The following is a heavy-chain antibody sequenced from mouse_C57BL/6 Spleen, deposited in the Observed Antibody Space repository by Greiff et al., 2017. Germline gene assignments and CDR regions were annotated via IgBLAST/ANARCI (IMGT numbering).Heavy chain of an antibody. J-gene: IGHJ1*03. V-gene: IGHV1-39*01. D-gene: IGHD1-1*01. CDR3: ARWNYGSSFRYFDV. Sequence: EVQLQQSGPELVKPGASVKISCKASGYSFTDYNMNWVKQSNGKSLEWIGVINPNNGTTSYNQKFKGKATLTVDQSSSTADMPLNSLTSEDSAVYYCARWNYGSSFRYFDVWGTGTTVTVSS. CDR2: INPNNGTT. CDR1: GYSFTDYN.